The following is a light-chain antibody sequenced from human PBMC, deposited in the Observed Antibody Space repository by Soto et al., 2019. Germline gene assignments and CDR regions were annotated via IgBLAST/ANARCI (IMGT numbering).Light chain of an antibody. CDR1: SSDVGGYDF. J-gene: IGLJ1*01. V-gene: IGLV2-8*01. CDR3: SSYACNRHFYV. Sequence: QSALTQPPSASGSPGQSVAISCTGTSSDVGGYDFVSWYQQHPGKAPRLVIYEVTKRPSGIADRFSGSKSGNTASLTVSGLQAEDEADYYCSSYACNRHFYVFGTVTKLTVL. CDR2: EVT.